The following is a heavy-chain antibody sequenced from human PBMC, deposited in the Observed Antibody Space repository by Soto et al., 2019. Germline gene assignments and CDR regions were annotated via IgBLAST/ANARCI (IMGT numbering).Heavy chain of an antibody. CDR2: INPFDGSR. CDR1: GYIFTSYY. J-gene: IGHJ5*02. D-gene: IGHD3-10*01. V-gene: IGHV1-46*01. CDR3: ARLYYGSGSQYNWFDP. Sequence: GASVKVSCKASGYIFTSYYIHWVRQAPGQGLEWMGWINPFDGSRMFAQSFQGRVTMTRDTSTSTVYMEVSSLKASDTAMYYCARLYYGSGSQYNWFDPWGQGTLVTVSS.